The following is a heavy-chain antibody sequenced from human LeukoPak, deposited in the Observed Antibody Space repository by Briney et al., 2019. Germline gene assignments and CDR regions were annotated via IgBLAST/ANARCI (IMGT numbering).Heavy chain of an antibody. Sequence: SETLSLTCAVYGGSFSGYYWSWIRQPPGKGLEWIGEINHSGSTNYNPSLKSRVTISVDTSKNQLSLKLSSVTAADTAVYYCARRQSIAAAGPTYWYFDLWGRGTLVTVSS. D-gene: IGHD6-13*01. CDR3: ARRQSIAAAGPTYWYFDL. J-gene: IGHJ2*01. V-gene: IGHV4-34*01. CDR2: INHSGST. CDR1: GGSFSGYY.